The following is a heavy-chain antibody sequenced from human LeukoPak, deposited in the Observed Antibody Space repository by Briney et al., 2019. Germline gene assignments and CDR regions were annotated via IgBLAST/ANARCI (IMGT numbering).Heavy chain of an antibody. Sequence: SETLSLSCSVSGGSITSYYWSWIRQSPGKGLEWIGYIHYSGSTNYNPSLKSRVTISGDTSKNQFSLKLSSVTAADTAVYYCARDKVVGTGDAFDIWGQGTMVTVSP. CDR3: ARDKVVGTGDAFDI. CDR2: IHYSGST. J-gene: IGHJ3*02. D-gene: IGHD6-19*01. V-gene: IGHV4-59*01. CDR1: GGSITSYY.